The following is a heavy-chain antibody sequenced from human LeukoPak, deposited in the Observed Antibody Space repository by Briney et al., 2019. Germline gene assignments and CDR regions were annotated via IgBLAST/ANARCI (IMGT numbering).Heavy chain of an antibody. D-gene: IGHD4-17*01. CDR3: ARDYADYVGYFFFDY. Sequence: SGGSLRLSCAASGFTFNNYAMNWVRQAPGKGLEWVSSISGGGETTYYADSAKGRFTISRENSQNTLYLQMNSLRAEDMAVYYCARDYADYVGYFFFDYWGQGTLVTVSS. CDR2: ISGGGETT. J-gene: IGHJ4*02. V-gene: IGHV3-23*01. CDR1: GFTFNNYA.